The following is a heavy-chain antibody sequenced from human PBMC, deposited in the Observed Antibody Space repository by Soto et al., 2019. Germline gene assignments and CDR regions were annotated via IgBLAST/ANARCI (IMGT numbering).Heavy chain of an antibody. V-gene: IGHV1-2*02. D-gene: IGHD1-1*01. CDR2: INPKSGGT. CDR3: PRGGNEFSSSLTIDFDY. Sequence: ASVKVSCKASGYTFTVYYMHWVRQAPGQGLEWMGWINPKSGGTMYPQKFQGRVTMTWDTSISTAYMALTRLRSDDTAVYYCPRGGNEFSSSLTIDFDYWGQGSLVTVSS. CDR1: GYTFTVYY. J-gene: IGHJ4*02.